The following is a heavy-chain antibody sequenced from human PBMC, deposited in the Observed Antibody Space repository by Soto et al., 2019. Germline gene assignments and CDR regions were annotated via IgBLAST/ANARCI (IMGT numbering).Heavy chain of an antibody. CDR1: GDSINSSRW. Sequence: VHLQESGPGLVKPAGTLSLTCAGSGDSINSSRWWSWFRQPPEKGLEWFGQISHSGSTTYNPSLTSRVTISVDKTKNHFSLKLTSVTAADTAVYYCAARHFWSRPWTDRRLDYWGQGTLVTVSS. D-gene: IGHD3-3*02. CDR3: AARHFWSRPWTDRRLDY. J-gene: IGHJ4*02. V-gene: IGHV4-4*02. CDR2: ISHSGST.